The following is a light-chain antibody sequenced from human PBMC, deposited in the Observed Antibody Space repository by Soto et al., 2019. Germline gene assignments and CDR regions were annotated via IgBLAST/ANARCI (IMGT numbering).Light chain of an antibody. V-gene: IGKV1-17*01. CDR1: QGIGDD. CDR3: LQHRSYPWT. Sequence: DIQMTQSPSSLSASVGDRVTLTCPASQGIGDDLGWYQQQPGRAPKRLIYGVFNLQSGVPSRFSGSGPGTEFTLTISSLQPEDFATYYCLQHRSYPWTFGQGTKVEIK. CDR2: GVF. J-gene: IGKJ1*01.